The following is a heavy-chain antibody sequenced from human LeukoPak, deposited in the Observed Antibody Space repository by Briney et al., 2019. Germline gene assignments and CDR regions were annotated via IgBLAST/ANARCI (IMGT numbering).Heavy chain of an antibody. CDR2: INHSGST. Sequence: PSETLSLTCTVSGGSISSYYWSWIRQPPGKGLEWIGEINHSGSTNYNPSLKSRVTISVDTSKNQFSLKLSSVTAADTAVYYCARARIVDYCDSSGYRDNYWYFDLWGRGTLVTVSS. D-gene: IGHD3-22*01. CDR1: GGSISSYY. CDR3: ARARIVDYCDSSGYRDNYWYFDL. V-gene: IGHV4-34*01. J-gene: IGHJ2*01.